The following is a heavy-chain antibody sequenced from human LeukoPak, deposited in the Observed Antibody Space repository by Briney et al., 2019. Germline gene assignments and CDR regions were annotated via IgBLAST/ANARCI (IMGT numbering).Heavy chain of an antibody. J-gene: IGHJ4*02. V-gene: IGHV4-59*01. D-gene: IGHD2-15*01. CDR3: ARGGWRLDY. CDR1: GGSISSYY. Sequence: SETLSLTCTVSGGSISSYYWSWIRQPPRKGLEWIGYIYYTGTTNYNPSLTSRVTISVDTSKNQFSLKLSSVTAADTAVYYCARGGWRLDYWGQGTLVTVSS. CDR2: IYYTGTT.